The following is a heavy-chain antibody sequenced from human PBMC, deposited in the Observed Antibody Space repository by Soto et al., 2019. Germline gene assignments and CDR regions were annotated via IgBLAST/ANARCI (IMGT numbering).Heavy chain of an antibody. D-gene: IGHD2-21*01. CDR1: GGSMSSGGFS. CDR2: IYYTGIA. J-gene: IGHJ4*02. V-gene: IGHV4-30-2*01. Sequence: SETLSLTCAVSGGSMSSGGFSWSCIRQPPGKGLEWIGYIYYTGIAYYNPSLKSPVSISIDRSKNQFSLNLSSVTAADTAVYYCARELAYYFDHWGQGSLVTVSS. CDR3: ARELAYYFDH.